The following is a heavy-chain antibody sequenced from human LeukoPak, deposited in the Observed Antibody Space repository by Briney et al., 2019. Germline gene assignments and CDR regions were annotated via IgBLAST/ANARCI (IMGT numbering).Heavy chain of an antibody. J-gene: IGHJ4*02. CDR2: IKQDGSEK. V-gene: IGHV3-7*03. D-gene: IGHD6-13*01. CDR1: GFTFSSYW. CDR3: AKDLRESSSWFPPFDY. Sequence: GGSLRLSCAASGFTFSSYWMSWVRQAPGKGLEWVANIKQDGSEKYYVDSVKGRFTISRDNAKNSLYLQMNSLRAEDTAVYYCAKDLRESSSWFPPFDYWGQGTLVTVSS.